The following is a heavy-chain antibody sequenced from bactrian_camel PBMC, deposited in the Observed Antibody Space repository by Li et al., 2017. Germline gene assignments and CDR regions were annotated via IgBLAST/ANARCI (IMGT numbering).Heavy chain of an antibody. D-gene: IGHD1*01. CDR1: GFTFSNYA. J-gene: IGHJ4*01. CDR2: INRSGGTT. V-gene: IGHV3S31*01. Sequence: VQLVESGGGLVQPGGSLRLSCAASGFTFSNYAMGWVRQAPGKGLEWVSGINRSGGTTYYTDSMKGRFTISRDNAKNTLFLQMNSLKTEDTAVYYCATDGLIGEPTEYWGQGTQVTVS. CDR3: ATDGLIGEPTEY.